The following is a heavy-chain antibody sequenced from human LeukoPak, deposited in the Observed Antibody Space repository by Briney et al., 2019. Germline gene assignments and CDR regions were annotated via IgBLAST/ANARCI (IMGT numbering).Heavy chain of an antibody. D-gene: IGHD3-22*01. J-gene: IGHJ3*02. V-gene: IGHV1-18*01. CDR2: ISACNGHT. Sequence: ASVKVSCKASGYTFTNYGISWVRQAPGQGLEWMGWISACNGHTKYAQKVQGRVTMTRDTSTSTAYMELRSLRSDDTAVYYCARDGHRRYHYDSSGREDAFDIWGQGTMVTVSS. CDR3: ARDGHRRYHYDSSGREDAFDI. CDR1: GYTFTNYG.